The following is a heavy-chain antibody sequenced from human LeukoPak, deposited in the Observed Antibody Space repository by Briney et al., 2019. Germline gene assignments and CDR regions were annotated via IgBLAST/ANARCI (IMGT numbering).Heavy chain of an antibody. CDR2: IYYSGST. V-gene: IGHV4-59*01. D-gene: IGHD3-9*01. J-gene: IGHJ3*02. Sequence: KPSETLSLTCTVSGGSISSYYWSWIRQPPGKGLEWIGYIYYSGSTNYNPSLKSRVTISVDTSKNQFSLKLSSVTAADMAVYYCARVRKLRYFDWLSPRPRDAFDIWGQGTMVTVSS. CDR1: GGSISSYY. CDR3: ARVRKLRYFDWLSPRPRDAFDI.